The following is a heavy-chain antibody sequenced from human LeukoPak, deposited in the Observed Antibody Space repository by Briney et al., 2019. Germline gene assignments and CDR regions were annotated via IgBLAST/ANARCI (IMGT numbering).Heavy chain of an antibody. CDR3: ARWGEVLRFSAWYMDV. CDR1: GYSFTSYW. Sequence: GESLKISCKGSGYSFTSYWIGWVRQMPGKGLEWMGIIYPGDSDTRYSPSFQGQVTISADKSISTAYLQWSSLKASDTAMYYCARWGEVLRFSAWYMDVWGKGTTVTVSS. V-gene: IGHV5-51*03. J-gene: IGHJ6*03. CDR2: IYPGDSDT. D-gene: IGHD3-3*01.